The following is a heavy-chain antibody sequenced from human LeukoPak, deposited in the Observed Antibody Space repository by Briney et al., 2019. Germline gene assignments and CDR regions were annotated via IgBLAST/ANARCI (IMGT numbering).Heavy chain of an antibody. D-gene: IGHD3-10*01. CDR1: GFTFSGYG. CDR3: AKDHGNYYGSGSWAYYGMDV. CDR2: FTASGGST. J-gene: IGHJ6*04. Sequence: GGSLRLSCAASGFTFSGYGMNWVREAPGKGLEWVSVFTASGGSTYYADSVKGRFTMSRDNSKNTLYLQMNSLRAEDTAVYYCAKDHGNYYGSGSWAYYGMDVWGKGTTVTVSS. V-gene: IGHV3-23*01.